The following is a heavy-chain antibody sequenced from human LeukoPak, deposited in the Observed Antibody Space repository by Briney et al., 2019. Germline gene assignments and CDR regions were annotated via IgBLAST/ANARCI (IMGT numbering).Heavy chain of an antibody. D-gene: IGHD6-6*01. J-gene: IGHJ4*02. CDR2: ISSSSSYI. Sequence: PGGSLRLSCAASGFTFSSYSMNWVRQAPGKGLEWVSSISSSSSYIYYADSVKGRFTISRDNAKNSLYLQMNSLRAEDTAVYYCARDAPGSIAARLFREWGQGTLVTVSS. CDR1: GFTFSSYS. V-gene: IGHV3-21*01. CDR3: ARDAPGSIAARLFRE.